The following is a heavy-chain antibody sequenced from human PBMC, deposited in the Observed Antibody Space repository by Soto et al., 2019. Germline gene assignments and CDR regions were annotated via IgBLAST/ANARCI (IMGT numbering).Heavy chain of an antibody. CDR1: GGSISSGGYS. Sequence: QLQLQESGSGLVKPSQTLSLTCAVSGGSISSGGYSWSWIRQPPGKGLEWIGYIYHSGSTYYTPPLESRATISVDRSRNQFSLKLSSVTAADTAVYYCAAGAIFGVVPLDYWGQGTLVTVSS. J-gene: IGHJ4*02. CDR2: IYHSGST. D-gene: IGHD3-3*01. CDR3: AAGAIFGVVPLDY. V-gene: IGHV4-30-2*01.